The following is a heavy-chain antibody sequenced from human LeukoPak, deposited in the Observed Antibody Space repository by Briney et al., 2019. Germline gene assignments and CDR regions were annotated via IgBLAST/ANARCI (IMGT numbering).Heavy chain of an antibody. CDR2: ISYDGSNK. CDR3: ARYFDNTGYSWRRFDY. Sequence: PGGSLRLSCAASGFTFSSYAMHWVRQAPGKGLEWVAVISYDGSNKYYADSVKGRFTISRDNSKNTLYLQMNSLRAEDTAVYYCARYFDNTGYSWRRFDYWGQGALVTVSS. CDR1: GFTFSSYA. V-gene: IGHV3-30*07. J-gene: IGHJ4*02. D-gene: IGHD3-22*01.